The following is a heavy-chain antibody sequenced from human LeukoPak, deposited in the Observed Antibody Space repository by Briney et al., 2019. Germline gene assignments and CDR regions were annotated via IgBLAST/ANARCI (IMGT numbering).Heavy chain of an antibody. CDR1: GFTFSSYA. Sequence: GGSLRLSCAASGFTFSSYAMSWVRQAPGKGLEWVSAISGSGGSTYYADSVKGRFTISRDNSKNTLYLQMNSLRAKDTAVYYCAKVGDGYTIRRGIDYWGQGTLVTVSS. D-gene: IGHD5-24*01. J-gene: IGHJ4*02. CDR3: AKVGDGYTIRRGIDY. CDR2: ISGSGGST. V-gene: IGHV3-23*01.